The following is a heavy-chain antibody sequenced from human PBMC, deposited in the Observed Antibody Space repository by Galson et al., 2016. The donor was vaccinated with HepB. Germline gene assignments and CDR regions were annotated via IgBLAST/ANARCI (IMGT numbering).Heavy chain of an antibody. D-gene: IGHD2-2*03. V-gene: IGHV3-23*01. J-gene: IGHJ4*02. CDR1: GFTFNTYA. Sequence: SLRLSCAASGFTFNTYAMSWVRQAPGKGLEWVSTISNSGSTTYYADSVKGRFAISRDNSKNTLYLQMNSLRVEDTALYYCAKMDEGTSKRNIDYWGQGTLVTVSS. CDR2: ISNSGSTT. CDR3: AKMDEGTSKRNIDY.